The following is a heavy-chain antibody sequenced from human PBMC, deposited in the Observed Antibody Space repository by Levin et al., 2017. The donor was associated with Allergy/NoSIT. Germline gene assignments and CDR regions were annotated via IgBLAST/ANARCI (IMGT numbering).Heavy chain of an antibody. CDR3: ARAKGELTGDSYYYGMDV. CDR1: GFTFRNYD. CDR2: IGTAGDT. Sequence: PGGSLRLSCAASGFTFRNYDMHWVRQTTGEGLEWVSGIGTAGDTYYADSVKGRFTISRENAKNSVFLQMNRLRAGDTAVYYCARAKGELTGDSYYYGMDVWGQGTTVTVSS. J-gene: IGHJ6*02. V-gene: IGHV3-13*04. D-gene: IGHD1-26*01.